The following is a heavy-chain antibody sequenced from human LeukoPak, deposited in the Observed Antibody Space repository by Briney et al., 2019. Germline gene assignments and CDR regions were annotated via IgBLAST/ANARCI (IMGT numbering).Heavy chain of an antibody. Sequence: PGGSLRLSCAASGFTFSSYAMSRVRQAPGKGLEWVSAISGSGGSTYYADSVKGRFTISRDNSKNTLYLQMNSLRAEDTAVYYCAKGLEVVVIAAASVRGAFDIWGQGTMVTVSS. D-gene: IGHD2-21*01. V-gene: IGHV3-23*01. CDR3: AKGLEVVVIAAASVRGAFDI. CDR1: GFTFSSYA. CDR2: ISGSGGST. J-gene: IGHJ3*02.